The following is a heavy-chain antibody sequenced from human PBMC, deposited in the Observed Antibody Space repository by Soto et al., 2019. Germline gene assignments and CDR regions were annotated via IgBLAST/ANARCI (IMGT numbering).Heavy chain of an antibody. Sequence: GGSLRLSCTASGFTFGDYAMSWFRQAPGKGLEWVGFIRSKAYGGTTEYAASVKGRFTISRDDSKSIAYLQMNSLKTEDTAVYYCTTPERGYSYGPFDYLGQGTLVTSPQ. CDR2: IRSKAYGGTT. V-gene: IGHV3-49*03. D-gene: IGHD5-18*01. CDR3: TTPERGYSYGPFDY. CDR1: GFTFGDYA. J-gene: IGHJ4*02.